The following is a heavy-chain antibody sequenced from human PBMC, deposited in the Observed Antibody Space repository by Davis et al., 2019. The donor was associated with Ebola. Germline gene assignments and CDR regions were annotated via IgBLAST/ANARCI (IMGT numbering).Heavy chain of an antibody. CDR3: AREIYSGYMKYAFDI. V-gene: IGHV3-30-3*01. Sequence: PGGSLRLSCAASGFTFSSYAMHWVRQAPGKGLEWVAVISYDGNNKYYADSVKGRFTISRDNSKNTLYLQMNSLRAEDTAVYYCAREIYSGYMKYAFDIWGQGTMVIVSS. J-gene: IGHJ3*02. CDR2: ISYDGNNK. D-gene: IGHD5-12*01. CDR1: GFTFSSYA.